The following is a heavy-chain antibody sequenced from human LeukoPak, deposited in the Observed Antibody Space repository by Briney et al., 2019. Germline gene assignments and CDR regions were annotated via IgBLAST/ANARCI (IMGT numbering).Heavy chain of an antibody. D-gene: IGHD5-18*01. J-gene: IGHJ4*02. CDR3: ARPYLGGYSYGPVLY. CDR1: GFTFSTYP. V-gene: IGHV3-7*01. Sequence: GGSLRLSCAASGFTFSTYPMSWVRQAPGKGLEWVANIKQDGSEKYYVDSVKGRFTISRDNAKNSLYLQMNSLRAEDTAVYYCARPYLGGYSYGPVLYWGQGTLVTVSS. CDR2: IKQDGSEK.